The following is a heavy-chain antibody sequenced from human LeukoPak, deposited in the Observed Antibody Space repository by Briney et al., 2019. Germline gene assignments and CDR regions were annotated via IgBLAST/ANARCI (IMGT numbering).Heavy chain of an antibody. CDR2: ISGSGGST. D-gene: IGHD3-10*01. CDR1: GFTFSSYG. CDR3: AGGDMVRGSDY. Sequence: GGSLRLSCAASGFTFSSYGMSWVRQAPGKGLEWVSAISGSGGSTYYADSVKGRFTISRDNSKNTLYLQMNSLRAEDTAVYYCAGGDMVRGSDYWGQGTLVTVSS. V-gene: IGHV3-23*01. J-gene: IGHJ4*02.